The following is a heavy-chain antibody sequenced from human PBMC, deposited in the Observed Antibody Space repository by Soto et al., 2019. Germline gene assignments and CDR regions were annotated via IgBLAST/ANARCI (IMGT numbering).Heavy chain of an antibody. CDR2: ISGSGGST. J-gene: IGHJ4*02. Sequence: GGFLRLSCAASGFTVSSNYMSWVRQAPGKGLKWVSAISGSGGSTYYADSVKGRFTISRDNSKNTVYLQMSSLTAEDTAVYYCVKGEYYYDSSGYYPFDYWVQGTLVTVSS. D-gene: IGHD3-22*01. V-gene: IGHV3-23*01. CDR3: VKGEYYYDSSGYYPFDY. CDR1: GFTVSSNY.